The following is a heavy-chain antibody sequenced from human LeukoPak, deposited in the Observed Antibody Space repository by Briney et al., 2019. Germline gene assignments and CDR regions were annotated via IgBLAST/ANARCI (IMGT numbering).Heavy chain of an antibody. CDR1: GFTFSDFA. CDR2: ISRDSSHI. Sequence: PGGSLRLSCEVSGFTFSDFAMNWVRQAPGKGLEWVSSISRDSSHIYYADSMKGRFTVTRDNAKNSLYLQINSLRAEDTAVYYSSTELTWSDPWGPGTLVTVSS. J-gene: IGHJ5*02. D-gene: IGHD4/OR15-4a*01. V-gene: IGHV3-21*01. CDR3: STELTWSDP.